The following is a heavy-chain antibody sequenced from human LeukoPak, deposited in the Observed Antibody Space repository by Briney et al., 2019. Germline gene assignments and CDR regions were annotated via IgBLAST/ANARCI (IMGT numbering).Heavy chain of an antibody. D-gene: IGHD3-3*01. J-gene: IGHJ4*02. CDR1: GFTFSSYW. CDR3: APAPRGYDFWRGIGNDY. CDR2: IKQDGNEK. V-gene: IGHV3-7*01. Sequence: GGSLRLSCAASGFTFSSYWMSWVRQAPGKGLEWVANIKQDGNEKYYVDSVKGRFTISRDNAKKSLYLQMNSLGAEDTAVYYCAPAPRGYDFWRGIGNDYWGQGTLVTVSS.